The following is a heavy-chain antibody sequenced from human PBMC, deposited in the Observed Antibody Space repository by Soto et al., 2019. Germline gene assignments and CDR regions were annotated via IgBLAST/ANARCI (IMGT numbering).Heavy chain of an antibody. D-gene: IGHD3-3*01. Sequence: ASVKVSCKAPGGTFSRYTINWVRQAPGQGLEWMGIINPSGGSTSYAQKFQGRVTMTRDTSTSTVYMELSSLRSEDTAVYYCARVLGDYDFWSGYYNYYYYGMDVWGQGTTVTVS. CDR2: INPSGGST. CDR1: GGTFSRYT. CDR3: ARVLGDYDFWSGYYNYYYYGMDV. J-gene: IGHJ6*02. V-gene: IGHV1-46*01.